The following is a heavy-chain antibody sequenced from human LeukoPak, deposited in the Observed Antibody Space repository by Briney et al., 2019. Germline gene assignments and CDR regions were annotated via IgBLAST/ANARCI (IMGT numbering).Heavy chain of an antibody. CDR2: IHYSGGT. CDR1: GASMFNYY. V-gene: IGHV4-59*01. CDR3: ARAPKYYYRVV. Sequence: SETLSLTCTVSGASMFNYYWTWIRQSPGKGLEWIGFIHYSGGTSYKPSHRSRDTISIDTTKHQFSLKLTSVTAADTAVYYCARAPKYYYRVVWGRGTAVSVSS. J-gene: IGHJ6*03.